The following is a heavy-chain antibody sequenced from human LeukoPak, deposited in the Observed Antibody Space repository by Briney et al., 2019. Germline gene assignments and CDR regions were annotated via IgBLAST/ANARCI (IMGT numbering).Heavy chain of an antibody. CDR1: GYTFTSYE. J-gene: IGHJ5*02. V-gene: IGHV1-8*01. CDR2: MNPNSGNT. Sequence: ASVKVSCKASGYTFTSYEINWVRQATGQGLEWMGWMNPNSGNTGYAQKFQGRVTMTRNTSISTAYMELSSLRPADTAVYYCARGVSSSWYGNWFDPWGQGTLVTVSS. CDR3: ARGVSSSWYGNWFDP. D-gene: IGHD6-13*01.